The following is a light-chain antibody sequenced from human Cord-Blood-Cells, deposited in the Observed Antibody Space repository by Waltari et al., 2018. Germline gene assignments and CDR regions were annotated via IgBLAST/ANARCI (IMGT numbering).Light chain of an antibody. Sequence: QSVLTQPPSVSGAPGQRVTISCTGSSSNIGAGYDVHWYQQLPGPAPNLLIYGNSNGPSGVPDRFSGSKSGTSASLAITGLQAEDEADYYCQSYDSSLSALYVFGTGTKVTVL. V-gene: IGLV1-40*01. CDR2: GNS. CDR1: SSNIGAGYD. CDR3: QSYDSSLSALYV. J-gene: IGLJ1*01.